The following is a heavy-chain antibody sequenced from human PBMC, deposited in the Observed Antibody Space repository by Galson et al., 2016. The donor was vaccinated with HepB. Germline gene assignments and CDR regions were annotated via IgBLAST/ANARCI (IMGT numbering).Heavy chain of an antibody. D-gene: IGHD5-12*01. V-gene: IGHV1-2*02. CDR3: ARRIVATIPSYYHYGMDV. CDR2: INPKSGGT. Sequence: VKVSCKASGYTFAAYYIHWVRLAPGQGLEWLGWINPKSGGTSYAQKFQGRVTMTRDTSITTAYMELNRLRSDDTAVYYCARRIVATIPSYYHYGMDVWGQGTTVTVSS. CDR1: GYTFAAYY. J-gene: IGHJ6*02.